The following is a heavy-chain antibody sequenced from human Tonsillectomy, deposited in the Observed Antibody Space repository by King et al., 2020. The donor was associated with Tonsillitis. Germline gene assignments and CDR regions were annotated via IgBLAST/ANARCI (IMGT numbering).Heavy chain of an antibody. CDR1: GYTLTKYA. CDR2: INAGNGHT. V-gene: IGHV1-3*01. J-gene: IGHJ5*02. CDR3: ARAAWILLWNWFDP. Sequence: VQLVQSGAEVKKPGASVKVSCKASGYTLTKYAIHWVRQAPGQRLEWMGWINAGNGHTKYSQKFQGRVTITRDTSASTAYMELSSLRSEDTAIYYCARAAWILLWNWFDPWGQGTLVTVSS. D-gene: IGHD5-18*01.